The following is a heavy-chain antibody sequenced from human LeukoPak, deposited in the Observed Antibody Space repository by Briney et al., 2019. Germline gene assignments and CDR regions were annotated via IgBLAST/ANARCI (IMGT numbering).Heavy chain of an antibody. CDR1: GCTFSSYA. CDR3: ARTGIAASPQNWFDP. D-gene: IGHD6-13*01. V-gene: IGHV1-69*13. CDR2: IIPIFGTA. J-gene: IGHJ5*02. Sequence: SVKVSCKASGCTFSSYAISWVRQAPGQGLEWMGGIIPIFGTANYAQKFQGRVTITADESTSTAYMELSSLRSEDTAVYYCARTGIAASPQNWFDPWGQGTLVTVSS.